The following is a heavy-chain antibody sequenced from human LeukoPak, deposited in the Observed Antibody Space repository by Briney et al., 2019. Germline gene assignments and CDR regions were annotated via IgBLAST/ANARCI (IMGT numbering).Heavy chain of an antibody. J-gene: IGHJ5*02. CDR3: APDPSGFNWFDP. V-gene: IGHV1-69*13. D-gene: IGHD6-19*01. Sequence: GASVKVSCKASGGSFSSYAISWVRQAPGQRLEWMGGIIPIFGTANYAQKFQGRVTITADESTSTAYMELSSLRSEDTAVYYCAPDPSGFNWFDPWGQGTLVTVSS. CDR2: IIPIFGTA. CDR1: GGSFSSYA.